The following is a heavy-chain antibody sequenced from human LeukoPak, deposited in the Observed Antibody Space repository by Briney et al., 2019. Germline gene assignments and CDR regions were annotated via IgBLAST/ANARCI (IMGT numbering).Heavy chain of an antibody. V-gene: IGHV4-38-2*02. D-gene: IGHD6-13*01. CDR3: ARRGIAAAGSDY. J-gene: IGHJ4*02. CDR2: IYYSGST. CDR1: GYSISSGYY. Sequence: PSETLSLTCTVSGYSISSGYYWGWIRQPPGKGLEWIGSIYYSGSTYYNPSLKSRVTISVDTSKNQFSLKLSSVTAADTAVYYCARRGIAAAGSDYWGQGTLVTVSS.